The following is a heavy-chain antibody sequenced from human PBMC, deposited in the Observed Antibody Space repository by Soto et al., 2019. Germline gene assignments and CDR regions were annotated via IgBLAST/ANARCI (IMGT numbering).Heavy chain of an antibody. D-gene: IGHD6-13*01. J-gene: IGHJ5*02. CDR3: ARVSAAVTTKGWWFDP. V-gene: IGHV3-21*01. Sequence: EVQLVESGGGLVKPGGSLRLSCAASGFTFSSYSMNWVRQAPGKGLEWVSSISSSSSYIYYADSVKGRFTISRDNAKNSLYLQMNSLRAEDTAVYYCARVSAAVTTKGWWFDPWGQGTLVTVSS. CDR1: GFTFSSYS. CDR2: ISSSSSYI.